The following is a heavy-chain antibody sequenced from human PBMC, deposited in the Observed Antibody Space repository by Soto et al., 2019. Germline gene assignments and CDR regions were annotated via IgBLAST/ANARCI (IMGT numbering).Heavy chain of an antibody. CDR1: GYSFTSYW. J-gene: IGHJ6*02. CDR2: IYPGDSDT. CDR3: ARHGINRHPNPSYYGMDV. D-gene: IGHD3-10*01. V-gene: IGHV5-51*01. Sequence: GESLKISCKGSGYSFTSYWIGWVRQMPGKGLEWMGIIYPGDSDTRYSPSFQGQVTISADKSISTAYLQWSSLKASDTAMYYCARHGINRHPNPSYYGMDVWGQGTTVTVSS.